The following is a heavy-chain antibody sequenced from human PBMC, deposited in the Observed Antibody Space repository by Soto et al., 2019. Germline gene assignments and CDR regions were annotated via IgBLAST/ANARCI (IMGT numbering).Heavy chain of an antibody. J-gene: IGHJ4*02. CDR1: GYTFTSYD. CDR3: ARRAETNGWNGFGADKYYFDF. D-gene: IGHD1-1*01. Sequence: PLASVKVSCKASGYTFTSYDIYWVRQATGQGLEWMGWMNPNTGNSGYAQKFQGRVTVTSDTSINTVHMELSSLRSEDTAVYYCARRAETNGWNGFGADKYYFDFWGQGTLVTVSS. V-gene: IGHV1-8*01. CDR2: MNPNTGNS.